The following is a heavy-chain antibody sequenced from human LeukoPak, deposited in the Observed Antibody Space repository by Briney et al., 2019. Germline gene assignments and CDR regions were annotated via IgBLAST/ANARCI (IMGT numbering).Heavy chain of an antibody. CDR1: GXSISSYH. D-gene: IGHD5-12*01. CDR2: IYSSGST. V-gene: IGHV4-59*01. CDR3: ARGNSGYDYAFDI. J-gene: IGHJ3*02. Sequence: PSETLSLTCTVSGXSISSYHWSWIRQPPGKGLQWIGFIYSSGSTNYNPSLKSRVTISLDTSKNQFSLRVSSVTSADTAVYYCARGNSGYDYAFDIWGQGTMVTVSS.